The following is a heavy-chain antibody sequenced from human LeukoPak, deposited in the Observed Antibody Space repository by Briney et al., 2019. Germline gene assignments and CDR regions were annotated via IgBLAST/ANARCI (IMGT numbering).Heavy chain of an antibody. CDR3: ARETGGDNYYYYGMDV. CDR1: GFTFSSYA. Sequence: GRSLRLSCAASGFTFSSYAMHWVRQAPGKWLEWVAVISYDGSNKYYADSVKGRFTISRDNSKNTLYLQMNSLRAEDTAVYYCARETGGDNYYYYGMDVWGKGTTVTVSS. V-gene: IGHV3-30*04. CDR2: ISYDGSNK. J-gene: IGHJ6*04. D-gene: IGHD1-26*01.